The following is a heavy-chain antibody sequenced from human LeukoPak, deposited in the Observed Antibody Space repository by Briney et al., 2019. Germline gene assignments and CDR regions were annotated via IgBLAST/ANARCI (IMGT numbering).Heavy chain of an antibody. CDR2: IGLHGYPL. CDR1: GFNFNPYY. CDR3: ARKDFSSGSFTC. Sequence: GGSLRLSCVVSGFNFNPYYMSWIRQAPGKGLEWISYIGLHGYPLDYADSVKGRFTISRDNAKDSLYLDMTSLTAEDTAVYYCARKDFSSGSFTCWGQGTLVTVSS. V-gene: IGHV3-11*04. J-gene: IGHJ4*02. D-gene: IGHD6-19*01.